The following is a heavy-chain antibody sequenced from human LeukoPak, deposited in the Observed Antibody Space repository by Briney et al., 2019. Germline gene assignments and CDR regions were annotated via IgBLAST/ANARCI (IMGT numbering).Heavy chain of an antibody. CDR2: IRSKAYGGTT. V-gene: IGHV3-49*04. CDR3: TRGSMVRGVIIPFDP. Sequence: GGSLRLSCTASGFTFGDYAMSWVRQAPGKGLEWVGFIRSKAYGGTTEYAASVKGRFTISRDGSKSIAYLQMNSLKTEDTAVYYCTRGSMVRGVIIPFDPWGQGTLVTVSS. CDR1: GFTFGDYA. J-gene: IGHJ5*02. D-gene: IGHD3-10*01.